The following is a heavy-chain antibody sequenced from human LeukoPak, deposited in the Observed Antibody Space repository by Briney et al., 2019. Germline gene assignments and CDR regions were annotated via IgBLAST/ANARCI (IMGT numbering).Heavy chain of an antibody. J-gene: IGHJ4*02. CDR3: ARHSSSWYYFDY. D-gene: IGHD6-13*01. CDR1: GFTFSSYG. Sequence: GGSLRLSCAASGFTFSSYGMYWVRQAPGKGLDWVAVISYDGSNKYYADSVKGRFTISRDNSKNTLYLQMNSPRAEDTAVYYCARHSSSWYYFDYWGQGTLVTVSS. CDR2: ISYDGSNK. V-gene: IGHV3-30*03.